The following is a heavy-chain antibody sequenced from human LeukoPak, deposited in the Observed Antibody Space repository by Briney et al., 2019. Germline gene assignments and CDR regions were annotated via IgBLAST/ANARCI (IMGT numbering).Heavy chain of an antibody. V-gene: IGHV3-23*01. Sequence: PGGSLRLSCAASGFTFSSYAMSWVRQAPGKGLEWVSAISGSGGSTYYADSAKGRFTISRDNSKNTLYLQMNSLRAEDTAVYYCAKEGRFLEWYPIGYFDYWGQGTLVTVSS. CDR1: GFTFSSYA. CDR3: AKEGRFLEWYPIGYFDY. J-gene: IGHJ4*02. CDR2: ISGSGGST. D-gene: IGHD3-3*01.